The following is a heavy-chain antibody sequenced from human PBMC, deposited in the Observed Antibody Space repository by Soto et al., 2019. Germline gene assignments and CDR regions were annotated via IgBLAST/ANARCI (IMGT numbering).Heavy chain of an antibody. Sequence: QVQLVPSGAEEKKPGASVKVSCKASGYTFTSDAMHWVRQAPGQRLEWMGWINAGNGNTKYSQKFQGRVTITRDTSARTAYMELSSLRSEDTAVYYCASSPGIAVADYWGQGTLVTVSS. CDR1: GYTFTSDA. CDR3: ASSPGIAVADY. V-gene: IGHV1-3*05. J-gene: IGHJ4*02. CDR2: INAGNGNT. D-gene: IGHD6-19*01.